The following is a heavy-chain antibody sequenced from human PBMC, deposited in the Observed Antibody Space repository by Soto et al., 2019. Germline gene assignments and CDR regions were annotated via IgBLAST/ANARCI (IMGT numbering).Heavy chain of an antibody. D-gene: IGHD3-22*01. CDR2: MYHSGST. CDR3: ARLGAYYQSLDP. CDR1: GGSISCGGYS. J-gene: IGHJ5*02. Sequence: SETLSLTCAVSGGSISCGGYSCSWIRQPPGKGLEWIGYMYHSGSTYYNPSLKSRVTISIDRSKNQFSLRLTSVTAADTAVYYCARLGAYYQSLDPWGPGTLVTVSS. V-gene: IGHV4-30-2*01.